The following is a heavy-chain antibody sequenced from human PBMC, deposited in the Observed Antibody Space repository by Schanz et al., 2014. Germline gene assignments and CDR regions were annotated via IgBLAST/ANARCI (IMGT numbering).Heavy chain of an antibody. D-gene: IGHD1-26*01. V-gene: IGHV3-23*01. CDR2: ISGSGGST. Sequence: EVHLLESGGGLVQPGGSLRLSCAASGFTFTNYAMSWVRQAPGKGLEWVSAISGSGGSTYYADSVKGRFTISRDNSKNSLYLQMNSLRAEDTAVYYCARSRSGFYFDSWGQGTLVTVSS. CDR3: ARSRSGFYFDS. J-gene: IGHJ4*02. CDR1: GFTFTNYA.